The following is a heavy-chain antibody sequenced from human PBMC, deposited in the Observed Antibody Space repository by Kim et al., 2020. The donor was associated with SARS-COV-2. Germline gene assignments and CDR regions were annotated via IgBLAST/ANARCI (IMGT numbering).Heavy chain of an antibody. CDR2: INHSGST. V-gene: IGHV4-34*01. J-gene: IGHJ6*02. CDR3: ARGVYDILTGYYSDGMDV. Sequence: SETLSLTCAVYGGSFSGYYWSWIRQPPGKGLEWIGEINHSGSTNYNPSLKSRVTISVDTSKNQFSLKLSSVTAADTAVYYCARGVYDILTGYYSDGMDVWGQGTTVTVSS. D-gene: IGHD3-9*01. CDR1: GGSFSGYY.